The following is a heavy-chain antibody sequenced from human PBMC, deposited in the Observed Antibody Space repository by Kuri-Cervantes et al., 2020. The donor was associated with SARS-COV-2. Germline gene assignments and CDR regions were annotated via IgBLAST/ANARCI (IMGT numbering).Heavy chain of an antibody. CDR1: GFTFSSYS. CDR3: ARDMAVHYYFDY. CDR2: ISSSSSYI. D-gene: IGHD6-19*01. Sequence: GGSLRLSCAASGFTFSSYSMNWVRQAPGKGLEWVSSISSSSSYIYYADSVKGRFTISGDNAKNSLYLQMNSLRAEDTAVYYCARDMAVHYYFDYWGQGTLVTVSS. J-gene: IGHJ4*02. V-gene: IGHV3-21*01.